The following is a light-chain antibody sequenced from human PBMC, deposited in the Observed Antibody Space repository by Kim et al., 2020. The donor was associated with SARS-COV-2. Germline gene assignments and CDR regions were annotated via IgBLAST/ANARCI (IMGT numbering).Light chain of an antibody. Sequence: DVVMTQSPLSLPVTLGQPASISCRSSQSLVHSDGNTYLNWFQQRPGQSPRRLIYKVSNRDSGVPDRFSGSGSGTDFTLKISRVEAEDVGVYYCMQATNWPGWTCGQGTKVDIK. CDR3: MQATNWPGWT. J-gene: IGKJ1*01. V-gene: IGKV2-30*02. CDR2: KVS. CDR1: QSLVHSDGNTY.